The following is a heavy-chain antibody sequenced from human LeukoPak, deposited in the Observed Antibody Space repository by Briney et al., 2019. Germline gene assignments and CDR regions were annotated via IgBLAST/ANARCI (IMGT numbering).Heavy chain of an antibody. V-gene: IGHV3-30*02. D-gene: IGHD3-3*01. CDR2: IRYDGSNK. CDR1: GFTFSSYG. J-gene: IGHJ4*02. CDR3: AKAPGRGYYMYYFDY. Sequence: GGSLRLSCAASGFTFSSYGMHWVRQAPGKGLEWVAFIRYDGSNKYYADSVKGRFTISRDNSKNTLYLQMNSRRAEDTAVYYCAKAPGRGYYMYYFDYWGQGTLVTVSS.